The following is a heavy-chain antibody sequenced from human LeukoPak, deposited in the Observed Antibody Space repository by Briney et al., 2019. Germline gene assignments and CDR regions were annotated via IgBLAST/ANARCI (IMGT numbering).Heavy chain of an antibody. CDR2: IYSGGST. J-gene: IGHJ4*02. CDR3: AIDGCSSTSCPDY. CDR1: GFTVSSIY. V-gene: IGHV3-53*01. Sequence: GGSLRLSCAASGFTVSSIYMSWVRKAPGKGLEWVSVIYSGGSTCYADSVKGRFTISRDDSKNTLYLQMNSLRAEDTAVYYCAIDGCSSTSCPDYWGQGTLVTVSS. D-gene: IGHD2-2*01.